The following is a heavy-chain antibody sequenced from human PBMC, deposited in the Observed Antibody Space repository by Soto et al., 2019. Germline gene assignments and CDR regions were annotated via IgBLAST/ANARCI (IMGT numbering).Heavy chain of an antibody. V-gene: IGHV1-46*03. CDR2: INPSGGST. J-gene: IGHJ4*02. CDR1: GYTFTSYY. Sequence: ASVKVSCKASGYTFTSYYMHWVRQAPGQGLEWMGIINPSGGSTSYAQKFQGRVTMTRDTSTSTVYMELSSLRSEDTAVYYCARGAGYYDSSGYYFFDYWGQGTLVTVSS. D-gene: IGHD3-22*01. CDR3: ARGAGYYDSSGYYFFDY.